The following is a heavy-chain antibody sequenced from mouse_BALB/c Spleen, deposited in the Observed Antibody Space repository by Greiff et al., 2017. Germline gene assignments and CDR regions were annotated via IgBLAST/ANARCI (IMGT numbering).Heavy chain of an antibody. CDR1: GYTFTNYW. V-gene: IGHV1-63*02. CDR2: IYPGVGYT. CDR3: ARGYGEGPGYFDV. Sequence: VKLVESGAELVRPGTSVTMSCKAAGYTFTNYWIGWVKQRPGHGLEWIGDIYPGVGYTNYNEKFKGKATLTADTSSSTAYMQLSSLTSEDSAIYYCARGYGEGPGYFDVWGAGTTVTVSS. J-gene: IGHJ1*01. D-gene: IGHD1-1*02.